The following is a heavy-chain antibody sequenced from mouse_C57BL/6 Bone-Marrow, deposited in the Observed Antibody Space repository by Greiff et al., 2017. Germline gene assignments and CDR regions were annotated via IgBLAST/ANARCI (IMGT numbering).Heavy chain of an antibody. CDR1: GYSFTGYY. Sequence: LVESGPELVKPGASVKISCKASGYSFTGYYMNWVKQSPEKSLEWIGEINPSTGGTTYNQKFKAKATLTVDKSSSTAYMQLKSLTSEDSAVYYCARYYYYYGSSHWYFDVWGTGTTVTVSS. J-gene: IGHJ1*03. CDR3: ARYYYYYGSSHWYFDV. CDR2: INPSTGGT. V-gene: IGHV1-42*01. D-gene: IGHD1-1*01.